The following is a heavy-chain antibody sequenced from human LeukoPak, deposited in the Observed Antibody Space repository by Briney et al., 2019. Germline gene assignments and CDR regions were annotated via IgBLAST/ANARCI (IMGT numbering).Heavy chain of an antibody. Sequence: GGSLRLSCVASGFTFSTYSMNWVRQAPGKGLEWVSTISGSSRYIYFADSVRGRFTISRDNAKNSLYLQMSNLRAEGTAVYYCARRLNNGDYGSDCWGQGTLVTVSS. CDR3: ARRLNNGDYGSDC. CDR2: ISGSSRYI. J-gene: IGHJ4*02. CDR1: GFTFSTYS. D-gene: IGHD4-17*01. V-gene: IGHV3-21*01.